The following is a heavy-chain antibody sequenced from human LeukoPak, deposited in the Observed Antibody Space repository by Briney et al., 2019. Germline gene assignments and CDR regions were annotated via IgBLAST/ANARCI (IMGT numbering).Heavy chain of an antibody. CDR1: GYTFTGYY. D-gene: IGHD3-10*01. J-gene: IGHJ4*02. Sequence: GASVKVSCKASGYTFTGYYMHWVRQAPGQGLEWMGWINPNSGGTNYAQKFQGRVTMTRDTSISTAYMELSRLRSDDTAVYYCARGRTYGSGSYPLDLDYWGQGTLVTVSP. CDR2: INPNSGGT. CDR3: ARGRTYGSGSYPLDLDY. V-gene: IGHV1-2*02.